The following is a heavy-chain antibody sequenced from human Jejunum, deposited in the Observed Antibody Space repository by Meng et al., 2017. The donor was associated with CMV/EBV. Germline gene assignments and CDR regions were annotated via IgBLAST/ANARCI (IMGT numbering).Heavy chain of an antibody. Sequence: LRHESGPGLGNPSGTLSLTCAVSGGSMSSTNWWSWVRQPPGKGLEWIGEIYHSGSTNYNPSLKSRVSISVDKSKNQFSLKLSSVTAADTAVYYCARADKVRFDYWGQGTLVTVSS. CDR1: GGSMSSTNW. CDR2: IYHSGST. J-gene: IGHJ4*02. V-gene: IGHV4-4*02. CDR3: ARADKVRFDY.